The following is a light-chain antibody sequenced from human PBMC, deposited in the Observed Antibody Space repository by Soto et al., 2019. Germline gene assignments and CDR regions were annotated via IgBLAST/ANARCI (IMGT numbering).Light chain of an antibody. CDR2: RKT. Sequence: QSVLTQPPSVSGAPGQRVTISCTGSSSNIGAGYDVHWYHHLSGTAPKLLIHRKTQRPSGVPDRFSASKSGTSATLAISEVRSEDEADYYCAAWDDSLSGWVFGGGTKLTVL. CDR1: SSNIGAGYD. J-gene: IGLJ3*02. V-gene: IGLV1-47*01. CDR3: AAWDDSLSGWV.